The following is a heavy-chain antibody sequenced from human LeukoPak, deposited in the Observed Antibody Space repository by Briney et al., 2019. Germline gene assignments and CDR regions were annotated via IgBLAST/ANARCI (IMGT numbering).Heavy chain of an antibody. V-gene: IGHV5-51*01. Sequence: GESLKISCKGSGYSFTSYWIGWVRQMPGKGLEWMGIIYHGDSDTRYSPSFQGQVTISADKSISTAYLQWSSLKASDTAMYYCARLKTGTTFYYYGMDVWGKGTTVTVSS. CDR2: IYHGDSDT. D-gene: IGHD1-1*01. J-gene: IGHJ6*04. CDR1: GYSFTSYW. CDR3: ARLKTGTTFYYYGMDV.